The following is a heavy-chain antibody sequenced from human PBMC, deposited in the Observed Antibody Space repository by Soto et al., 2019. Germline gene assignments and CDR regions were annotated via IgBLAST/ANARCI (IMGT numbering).Heavy chain of an antibody. D-gene: IGHD3-22*01. V-gene: IGHV1-18*01. CDR1: GYTFTSYG. CDR3: ARGRGRYYDSSTDLYYYYYGMDV. Sequence: ASVKVSCKASGYTFTSYGISWVRQAPGQGLEWMGWISAYNGNTNYAQTLQGRVTMTTDTSTSTAYMELSSLRSEDTAVYYCARGRGRYYDSSTDLYYYYYGMDVWGQGTTVTVSS. CDR2: ISAYNGNT. J-gene: IGHJ6*02.